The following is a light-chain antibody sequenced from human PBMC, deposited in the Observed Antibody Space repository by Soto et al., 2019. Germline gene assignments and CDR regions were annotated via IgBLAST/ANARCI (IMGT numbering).Light chain of an antibody. J-gene: IGKJ1*01. CDR3: QQYDSFSVT. Sequence: EVVLTQSPGTLSVSPGDGATLSCRASQTVGKNYLAWYQQRPGQAPRLLIHGASSRATGIPDRFSGSGSGTEFTLTISSLQPDDFATYYCQQYDSFSVTFGQGTKVDIK. V-gene: IGKV3-20*01. CDR1: QTVGKNY. CDR2: GAS.